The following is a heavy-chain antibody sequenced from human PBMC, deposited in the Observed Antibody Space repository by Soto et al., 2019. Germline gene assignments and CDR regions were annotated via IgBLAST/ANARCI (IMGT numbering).Heavy chain of an antibody. D-gene: IGHD6-6*01. CDR1: GFTFSSYG. CDR2: ISYDGSNK. Sequence: GGSLRLSCAASGFTFSSYGMHWVRQAPGKGLEWVAVISYDGSNKYYADSVKGRFTISRENSKNTLYLQMNSLRAEETAVYYCAKDLAALGYYYYGMDVWGQGTTVTVSS. J-gene: IGHJ6*02. CDR3: AKDLAALGYYYYGMDV. V-gene: IGHV3-30*18.